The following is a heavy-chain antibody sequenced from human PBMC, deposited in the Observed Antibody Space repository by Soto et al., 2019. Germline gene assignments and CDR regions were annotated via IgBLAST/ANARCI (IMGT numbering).Heavy chain of an antibody. CDR3: AVGYSYGKYYFDY. CDR2: IGRSSTYM. D-gene: IGHD5-18*01. J-gene: IGHJ4*02. Sequence: GGSLRLSCAASGFTFTAYSMHWVRQAPGKGLEWVSSIGRSSTYMYYADSVKGRFDISRDNAESSLYLQMNSLRADDTAVYYCAVGYSYGKYYFDYWGQGTLVTVLL. CDR1: GFTFTAYS. V-gene: IGHV3-21*01.